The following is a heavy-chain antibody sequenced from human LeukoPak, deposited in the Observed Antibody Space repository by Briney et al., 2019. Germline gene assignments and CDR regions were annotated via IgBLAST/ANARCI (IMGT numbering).Heavy chain of an antibody. V-gene: IGHV1-2*06. J-gene: IGHJ4*02. CDR1: GYTFTSFD. Sequence: GASVKVSCKASGYTFTSFDINWVRHTGQGLEWMGRINPNSGDTNYAQKFQGRVTMTRDTSISTAYMELSRLRSDDTAVYYCARDYCSSTSCLFDYWGQGTLVTVSS. D-gene: IGHD2-2*01. CDR2: INPNSGDT. CDR3: ARDYCSSTSCLFDY.